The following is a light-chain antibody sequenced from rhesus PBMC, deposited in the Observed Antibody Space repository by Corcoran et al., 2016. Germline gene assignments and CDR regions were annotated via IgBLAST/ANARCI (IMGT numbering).Light chain of an antibody. CDR3: QHYYENAFS. Sequence: DIQMTQSPSALSASVGDRVTISCRASQNIYSNLAWYQQKPGKAPNLLIYAASSLQPGIPSRFSGSGSGTDFTLTISSLHPEDSATYYCQHYYENAFSFGQGTKVEIK. CDR2: AAS. V-gene: IGKV1S8*01. CDR1: QNIYSN. J-gene: IGKJ2*01.